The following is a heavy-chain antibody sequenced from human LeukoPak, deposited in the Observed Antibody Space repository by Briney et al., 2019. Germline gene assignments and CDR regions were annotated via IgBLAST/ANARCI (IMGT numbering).Heavy chain of an antibody. D-gene: IGHD2-2*01. J-gene: IGHJ4*02. CDR2: TYYRSKWSN. CDR1: GDSVSSNIAA. Sequence: SQTLSLTCAISGDSVSSNIAAWNWIRQSPSRGLEWLGRTYYRSKWSNEYAVSVKSRITINPDTSKNQFSLQLNSVTPEDTAVYYCARGGTGYCTSSICYFDYWGQGTLVTVSS. CDR3: ARGGTGYCTSSICYFDY. V-gene: IGHV6-1*01.